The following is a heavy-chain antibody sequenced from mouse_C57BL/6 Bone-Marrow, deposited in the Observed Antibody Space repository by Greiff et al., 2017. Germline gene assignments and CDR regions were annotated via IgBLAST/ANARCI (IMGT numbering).Heavy chain of an antibody. CDR1: GYTFTSYW. CDR3: ARRALNYFDY. J-gene: IGHJ2*01. V-gene: IGHV1-64*01. CDR2: IHPNSGST. D-gene: IGHD1-3*01. Sequence: QVQLQQPGAELVKPGASVKLSCKASGYTFTSYWMHWVKQRPGQGLEWIGMIHPNSGSTNYNEKFKSKATLTVDKSSITAYMQLSSLTSEDSAVYYCARRALNYFDYWGQGTTLTVSA.